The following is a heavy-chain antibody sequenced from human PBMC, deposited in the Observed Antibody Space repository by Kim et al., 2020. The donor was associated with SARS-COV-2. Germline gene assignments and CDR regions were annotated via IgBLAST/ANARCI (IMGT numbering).Heavy chain of an antibody. D-gene: IGHD6-19*01. J-gene: IGHJ4*02. V-gene: IGHV3-33*05. CDR1: GFTFSSYG. CDR2: ISYDGSNK. CDR3: ARDARYSSGYYFDY. Sequence: GGSLRLSCAASGFTFSSYGMHWVRQAPGKGLEWVAVISYDGSNKYYADSVKGRFTISRDNSKNTLYLQMNSLRAEDTAVYYCARDARYSSGYYFDYWGQG.